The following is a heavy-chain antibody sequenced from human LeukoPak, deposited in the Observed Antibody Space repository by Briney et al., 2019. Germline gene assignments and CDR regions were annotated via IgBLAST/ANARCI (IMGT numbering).Heavy chain of an antibody. CDR1: GGSISSYY. Sequence: QVQLQESGPGLVKPSETLSLTCTVSGGSISSYYWSWIRQPAGKGLEWIGRIYTSGSTNYNPSLKSRVTISVDTSRNHFSLKLSSVTAADTAVYYCARSYYYDSSDYLYWGQGTLVTVSS. CDR2: IYTSGST. CDR3: ARSYYYDSSDYLY. J-gene: IGHJ4*02. D-gene: IGHD3-22*01. V-gene: IGHV4-4*07.